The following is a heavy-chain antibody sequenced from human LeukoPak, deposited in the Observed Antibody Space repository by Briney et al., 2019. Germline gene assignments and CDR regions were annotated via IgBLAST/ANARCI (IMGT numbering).Heavy chain of an antibody. J-gene: IGHJ4*02. CDR2: ISSSSSYI. Sequence: AGGSLRLSCAASGFTFSSYSMNWVRQAPGKGLEWVSSISSSSSYIYYADSVKGRFTISRDNAKNSLYLQMDSLRAEDTAVYYCARDDSSPFDYWGQGTLVTVSS. D-gene: IGHD3-22*01. V-gene: IGHV3-21*01. CDR1: GFTFSSYS. CDR3: ARDDSSPFDY.